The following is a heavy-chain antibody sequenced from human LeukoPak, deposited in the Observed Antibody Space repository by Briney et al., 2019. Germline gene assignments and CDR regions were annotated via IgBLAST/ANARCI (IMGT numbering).Heavy chain of an antibody. J-gene: IGHJ5*02. V-gene: IGHV4-61*02. CDR1: GGSISSGSYY. CDR2: IYTSGST. CDR3: ARAYSSSWYWNWFDP. D-gene: IGHD6-13*01. Sequence: SETLSLTCTVSGGSISSGSYYWSWIRQPAGKGLEWIGRIYTSGSTNYNPSLKSRVTISVDTSKNQFSLKVSSVSAADTAVYYCARAYSSSWYWNWFDPWGQGTPVTVSS.